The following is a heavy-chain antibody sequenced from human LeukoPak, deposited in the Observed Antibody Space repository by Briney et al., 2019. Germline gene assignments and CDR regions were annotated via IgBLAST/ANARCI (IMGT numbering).Heavy chain of an antibody. J-gene: IGHJ4*02. CDR2: IYHSGST. CDR1: GGSISSGGYS. CDR3: ARATVTTGAFDY. Sequence: KSSQTLSLTCAVSGGSISSGGYSWSWIRQPPGKGLEWIGYIYHSGSTYYNPSLKSRVTISVDRSKNQFSLKLSSVTAADTAVYYCARATVTTGAFDYWGQGTLVTVSS. D-gene: IGHD4-17*01. V-gene: IGHV4-30-2*01.